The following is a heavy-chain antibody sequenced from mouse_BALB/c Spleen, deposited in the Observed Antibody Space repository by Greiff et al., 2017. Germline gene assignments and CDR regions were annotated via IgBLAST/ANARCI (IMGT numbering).Heavy chain of an antibody. J-gene: IGHJ4*01. Sequence: VQLKESGPSLVKPSQTLSLTCSVTGDSITSGYWNWIRKFPGNKLEYMGYISYSGSTYYNPSLKSRISITRDTSKNQYYLQLNSVTTEDTATYYCARGDYDGHYYAMDYWGQGTSDTVSS. CDR1: GDSITSGY. CDR2: ISYSGST. CDR3: ARGDYDGHYYAMDY. V-gene: IGHV3-8*02. D-gene: IGHD2-4*01.